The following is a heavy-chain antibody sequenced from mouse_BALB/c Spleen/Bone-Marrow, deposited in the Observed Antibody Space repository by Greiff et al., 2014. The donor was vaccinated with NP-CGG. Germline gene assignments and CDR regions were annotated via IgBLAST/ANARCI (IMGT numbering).Heavy chain of an antibody. CDR3: ARDLDGTGVFDY. D-gene: IGHD4-1*01. J-gene: IGHJ2*01. V-gene: IGHV5-15*02. CDR1: GFTFSDYG. CDR2: ISNLAYSI. Sequence: EVHLVESGGGLVQTGGSRKLSCAASGFTFSDYGMAWVRQAPGKGPEWVAFISNLAYSISYADTVTGRFTISRENVKNTLYLEMSSLRSEDTAMYYCARDLDGTGVFDYWGQGTTLTVS.